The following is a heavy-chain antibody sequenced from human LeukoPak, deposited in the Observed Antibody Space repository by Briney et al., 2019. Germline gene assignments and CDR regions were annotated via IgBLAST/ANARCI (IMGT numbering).Heavy chain of an antibody. CDR3: ARGFRVEYGDYVRGHFDY. J-gene: IGHJ4*02. CDR2: INHSGST. Sequence: SETLSLTCAVYGGSFSGYYWSWIRQPPGKGLEWIGEINHSGSTNYNPSLKSRVTISVDTSKNQFSLKLSSVTAADTAVYYCARGFRVEYGDYVRGHFDYWGQGTLVTVSS. CDR1: GGSFSGYY. D-gene: IGHD4-17*01. V-gene: IGHV4-34*01.